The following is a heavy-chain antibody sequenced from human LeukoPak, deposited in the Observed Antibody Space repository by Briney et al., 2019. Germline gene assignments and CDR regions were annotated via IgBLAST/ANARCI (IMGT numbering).Heavy chain of an antibody. CDR1: GFTLSSYW. D-gene: IGHD4-17*01. J-gene: IGHJ4*02. V-gene: IGHV3-7*01. Sequence: GGSLRLSCAASGFTLSSYWMSWVRQAPGKGLEWVANIKQDGSEKYYVDSVKGGFTISRDNAKNSLYLQMNSLRAEDTAVYYCARDVDYGEYFDYWGQGTLVTVSS. CDR2: IKQDGSEK. CDR3: ARDVDYGEYFDY.